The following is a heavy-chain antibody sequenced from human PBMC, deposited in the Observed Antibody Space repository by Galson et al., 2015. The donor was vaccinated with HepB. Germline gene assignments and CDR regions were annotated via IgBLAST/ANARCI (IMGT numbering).Heavy chain of an antibody. CDR3: ARRYSSGVFPDY. J-gene: IGHJ4*02. CDR2: MSYDGSMK. D-gene: IGHD6-19*01. V-gene: IGHV3-30*04. CDR1: GFTFSQYA. Sequence: SLRLSCAASGFTFSQYAIHWLRQAPDKGPEWVAMMSYDGSMKEYADSVQGRFTISRDDFRNTLYLQMHSLTPEDTAIYYCARRYSSGVFPDYWGQGTLVSVSS.